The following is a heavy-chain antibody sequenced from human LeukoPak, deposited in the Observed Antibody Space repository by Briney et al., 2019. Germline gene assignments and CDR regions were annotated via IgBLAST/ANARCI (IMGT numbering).Heavy chain of an antibody. CDR3: ARQYGLWVGDLGGWFDF. V-gene: IGHV4-4*09. Sequence: SETLSLTRTLSGTSISRNYWSWLRQSAGLGLEWLGYISTTGSTTYNPSLEGRVTISEDTSQNQLSLTLSCMTAADTAVYFCARQYGLWVGDLGGWFDFWGQGIQVTVSS. CDR1: GTSISRNY. J-gene: IGHJ5*01. D-gene: IGHD3-10*01. CDR2: ISTTGST.